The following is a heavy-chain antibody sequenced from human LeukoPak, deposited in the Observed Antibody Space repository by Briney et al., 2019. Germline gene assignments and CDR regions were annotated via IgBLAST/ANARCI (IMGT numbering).Heavy chain of an antibody. D-gene: IGHD5-18*01. CDR1: GFTFSSYW. Sequence: GGSLRLSCAASGFTFSSYWMHWVRQAPGKGLVWVSRINSDGSSTSYADSVKGRFTISRDNAKNTLYLQMNSLRAEDTAVYYCARGRYSYVPRPFDPWGQGTLVTVSS. CDR3: ARGRYSYVPRPFDP. J-gene: IGHJ5*02. CDR2: INSDGSST. V-gene: IGHV3-74*01.